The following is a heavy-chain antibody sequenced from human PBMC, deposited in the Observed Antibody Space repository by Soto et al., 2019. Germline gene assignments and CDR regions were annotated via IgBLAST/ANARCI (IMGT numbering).Heavy chain of an antibody. CDR3: ARSIAVPSSHIDH. V-gene: IGHV4-30-2*01. CDR2: IYQSVST. CDR1: GGSLSSSAYS. Sequence: ASETLSLTCAVSGGSLSSSAYSCSWIRQPPGKGLEWIGFIYQSVSTYYNPSLKSRVTMSLDRPKNQFSLKLSSVTAADTAVYFCARSIAVPSSHIDHWGQGIRVTVSS. J-gene: IGHJ4*02. D-gene: IGHD6-6*01.